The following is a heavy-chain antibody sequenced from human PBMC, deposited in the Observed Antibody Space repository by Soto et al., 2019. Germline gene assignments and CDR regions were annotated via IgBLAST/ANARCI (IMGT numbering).Heavy chain of an antibody. CDR1: GYTFTGYY. CDR2: INPNSGGT. V-gene: IGHV1-2*04. Sequence: ASVKVSGKASGYTFTGYYMHWVRQAPGQGLEWMGWINPNSGGTNYAQKFQGWVTMTRDTSISTAYMELSRLRSDDTAVYYCARDFCCPGVVVPAASYYYGMDVWGQGTTVTVSS. J-gene: IGHJ6*02. D-gene: IGHD2-2*01. CDR3: ARDFCCPGVVVPAASYYYGMDV.